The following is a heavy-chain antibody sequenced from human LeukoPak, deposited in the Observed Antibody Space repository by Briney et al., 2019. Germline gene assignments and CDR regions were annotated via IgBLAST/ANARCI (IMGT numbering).Heavy chain of an antibody. D-gene: IGHD3-3*01. J-gene: IGHJ5*02. CDR2: ISGSGGST. CDR1: GFTFSSYA. Sequence: PGGSLRLSCAASGFTFSSYAMSWVRQAPGKGLEWVSAISGSGGSTYYADSVKGRFTISRDNSKNTLYLQMNSLRAEDTAVYYCAKVAIFGVVIGWFDPWGQGTLVTVFS. V-gene: IGHV3-23*01. CDR3: AKVAIFGVVIGWFDP.